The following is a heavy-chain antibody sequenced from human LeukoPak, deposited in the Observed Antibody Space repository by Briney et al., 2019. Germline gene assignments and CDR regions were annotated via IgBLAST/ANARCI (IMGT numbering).Heavy chain of an antibody. D-gene: IGHD6-13*01. V-gene: IGHV3-74*01. J-gene: IGHJ4*02. CDR2: IKTDGSRT. CDR3: ARAIGSSWGKVDY. Sequence: GGSLRLSCAASGFTFSGSAMHWVRQAPGKGLVWVSRIKTDGSRTNYADSVKGRFTISRDNAKNTVYLEMNSLRSEDTAVYYCARAIGSSWGKVDYWGQGTLVTVSS. CDR1: GFTFSGSA.